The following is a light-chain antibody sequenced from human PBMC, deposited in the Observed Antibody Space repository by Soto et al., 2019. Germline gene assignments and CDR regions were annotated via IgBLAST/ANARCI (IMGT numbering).Light chain of an antibody. J-gene: IGKJ4*01. CDR3: HQYDSSPLT. CDR1: QSVSSSY. CDR2: GAS. Sequence: EIVLTQSPGTLSLSPGERATLSCRARQSVSSSYLAWYQQNPGQAPSLLIYGASSRATGIPDRFSGSGSGTDFTLTISRLEPADFAVYYCHQYDSSPLTFGGGTKVEIK. V-gene: IGKV3-20*01.